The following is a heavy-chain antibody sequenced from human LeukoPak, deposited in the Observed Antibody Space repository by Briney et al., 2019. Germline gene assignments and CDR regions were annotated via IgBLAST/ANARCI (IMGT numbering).Heavy chain of an antibody. CDR3: ARDGGYSYAFDAFDI. CDR1: GGSISSSSYY. Sequence: SETLSLTCTVSGGSISSSSYYWSWIRQHPGKGLEWIGYIYYSGSTYYNPSLKSRVTISVDTSKNQFSLKLSSVTAADTAVYYCARDGGYSYAFDAFDIWGQGTMVTVSS. V-gene: IGHV4-31*03. J-gene: IGHJ3*02. D-gene: IGHD5-18*01. CDR2: IYYSGST.